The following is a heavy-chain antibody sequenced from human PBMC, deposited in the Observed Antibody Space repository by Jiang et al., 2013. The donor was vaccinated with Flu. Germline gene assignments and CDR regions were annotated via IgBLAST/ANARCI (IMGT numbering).Heavy chain of an antibody. CDR2: INHSGST. CDR3: ARQEGYYYDSSGYYSDY. CDR1: GGSFSGYY. V-gene: IGHV4-34*01. D-gene: IGHD3-22*01. Sequence: VLLKPSETLSLTCAVYGGSFSGYYWSWIRQPPGKGLEWIGEINHSGSTNYNPSLKSRVTISVDTSKNQFSLKLSSVTAADTAAYYCARQEGYYYDSSGYYSDYWGQGTLVTVSS. J-gene: IGHJ4*02.